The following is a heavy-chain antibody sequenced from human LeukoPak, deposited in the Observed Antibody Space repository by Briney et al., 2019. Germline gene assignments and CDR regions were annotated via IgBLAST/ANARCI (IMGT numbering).Heavy chain of an antibody. CDR3: ARDGGSYSASIY. J-gene: IGHJ4*02. CDR1: GFTFSGYW. CDR2: IKQDGSEK. Sequence: GGSLRLSCAASGFTFSGYWMSWVRQAPGKGLEWVANIKQDGSEKYYVDSVKGRFTISRDNAKNSLYLQMNSLRAEDTAVYYCARDGGSYSASIYWGQGTLVTVSS. D-gene: IGHD1-26*01. V-gene: IGHV3-7*01.